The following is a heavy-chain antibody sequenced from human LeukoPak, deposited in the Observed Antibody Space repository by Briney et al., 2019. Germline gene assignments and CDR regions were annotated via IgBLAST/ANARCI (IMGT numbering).Heavy chain of an antibody. CDR3: ARGRPHLRFTHGFREDSCYFDY. V-gene: IGHV4-34*01. Sequence: PSETLSLTCAVYGGPFSGYYWAWIRQTPEKGLEWIAEINNSGKTNYNPSLKSRVTISIDTSKNQFFLNLTSVTAADTAVYYCARGRPHLRFTHGFREDSCYFDYWGQGALVPVSS. J-gene: IGHJ4*02. CDR1: GGPFSGYY. CDR2: INNSGKT. D-gene: IGHD2-2*03.